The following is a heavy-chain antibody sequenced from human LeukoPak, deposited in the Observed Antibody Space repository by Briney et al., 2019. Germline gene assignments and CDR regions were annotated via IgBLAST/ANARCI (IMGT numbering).Heavy chain of an antibody. Sequence: KSSETLSLTCTVSGGSMKNYYWSWIRQPAGKGLEWIGSIFYSGGTNYNPSFESRATILVDTSKTQFSLNLRSVTAADTAVYYCARVSEKVISRYYSYYMDVWGRGKTVTVSS. J-gene: IGHJ6*03. CDR1: GGSMKNYY. CDR3: ARVSEKVISRYYSYYMDV. CDR2: IFYSGGT. D-gene: IGHD3-10*01. V-gene: IGHV4-59*01.